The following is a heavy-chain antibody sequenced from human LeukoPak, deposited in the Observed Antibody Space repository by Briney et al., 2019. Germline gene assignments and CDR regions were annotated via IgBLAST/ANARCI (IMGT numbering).Heavy chain of an antibody. Sequence: ASVKVSCKVSGYTLTELSMHWVRQAPRKELEGMGGFDPEDGETIYAQKFQGRVTMTEDTSTDTAYMELSSLRSEDTAVYYCASSDDYVWGSFDYWGQGTLVTVSS. CDR2: FDPEDGET. V-gene: IGHV1-24*01. CDR3: ASSDDYVWGSFDY. J-gene: IGHJ4*02. D-gene: IGHD3-16*01. CDR1: GYTLTELS.